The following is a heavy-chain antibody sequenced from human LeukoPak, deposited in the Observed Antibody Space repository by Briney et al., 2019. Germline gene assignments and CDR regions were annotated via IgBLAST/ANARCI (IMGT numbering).Heavy chain of an antibody. V-gene: IGHV3-7*01. CDR2: TKQDGSEE. CDR3: ARVAMPYTYCGGDCYSGIFDC. Sequence: GGSLILSCTASGFTVSGTLMDWVRPAPGKGLEWVANTKQDGSEENYVDSVKGRFTISRDNAKNLLYLQMNSLSADDTAVYYCARVAMPYTYCGGDCYSGIFDCWGQGTLVTVSS. J-gene: IGHJ4*02. D-gene: IGHD2-21*02. CDR1: GFTVSGTL.